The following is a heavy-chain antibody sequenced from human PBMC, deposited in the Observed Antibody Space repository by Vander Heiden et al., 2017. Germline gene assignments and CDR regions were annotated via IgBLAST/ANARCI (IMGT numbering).Heavy chain of an antibody. CDR1: VFNFDVYA. Sequence: EVQLVESGEGWVQPAGSQGLPFLAPVFNFDVYASHWVRQAPGKGLEWVAGISWHSANIDYADSVKGRFTISRDNAKNSLFLQMNSLKSDDTALYYCAKDRATGQQRGGRIDYWGQGTVVTVSS. CDR3: AKDRATGQQRGGRIDY. D-gene: IGHD6-13*01. CDR2: ISWHSANI. V-gene: IGHV3-9*01. J-gene: IGHJ4*02.